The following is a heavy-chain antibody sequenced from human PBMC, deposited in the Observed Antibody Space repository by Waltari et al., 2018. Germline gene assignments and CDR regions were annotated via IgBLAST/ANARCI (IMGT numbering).Heavy chain of an antibody. D-gene: IGHD1-26*01. J-gene: IGHJ5*02. CDR1: GASLSSRHL. CDR2: IYYTGTT. Sequence: QVRMQESGPGLVNPSETPSPTSAISGASLSSRHLWIWLRQPPGQGLEWIGEIYYTGTTFYNPSLKNRVNISVDKSNNKFSLRLTSVTAADTAVYFCARGQLVGASLLDLWGQGTLVTVSS. CDR3: ARGQLVGASLLDL. V-gene: IGHV4-4*02.